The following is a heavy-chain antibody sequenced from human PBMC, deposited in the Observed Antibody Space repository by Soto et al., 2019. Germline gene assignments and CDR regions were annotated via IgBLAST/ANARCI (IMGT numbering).Heavy chain of an antibody. CDR1: GGSISSYY. J-gene: IGHJ6*02. CDR2: IYYSGST. Sequence: SETLSLTCTVSGGSISSYYWSWIRQPPGKGLEWIGYIYYSGSTNYNPSLKSRVTISVDTSKNQFSLKLSSVTAADTAVYYCARVGRGTYGSGSYYYYYYGMDVWGQGTTVT. D-gene: IGHD3-10*01. V-gene: IGHV4-59*01. CDR3: ARVGRGTYGSGSYYYYYYGMDV.